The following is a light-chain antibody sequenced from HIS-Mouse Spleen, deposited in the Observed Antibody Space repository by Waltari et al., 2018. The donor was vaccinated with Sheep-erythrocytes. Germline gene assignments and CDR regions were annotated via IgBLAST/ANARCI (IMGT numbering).Light chain of an antibody. CDR3: QQYNSYSPVYT. CDR2: KAS. CDR1: QSISSW. J-gene: IGKJ2*01. V-gene: IGKV1-5*03. Sequence: DIQMTQSPSTLSASVGDRVTITCRASQSISSWLAWHQQKPGKAPKLLIYKASSLESGVPSRFSGSGSGTEFTLTISSLQPDDFATYYCQQYNSYSPVYTFGQGTKLEIK.